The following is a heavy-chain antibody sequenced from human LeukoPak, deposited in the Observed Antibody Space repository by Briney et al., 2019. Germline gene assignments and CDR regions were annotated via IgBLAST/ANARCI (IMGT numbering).Heavy chain of an antibody. CDR2: IYHSGST. V-gene: IGHV4-4*02. Sequence: SGTLSLTCAVSGGSISSSNWWSWVRQPPGKGLEWIGEIYHSGSTNYNPSLKSRVTISVDKSKNQFSLKLSSVTAADTAVYYCAKDGNTRWSDGNLCCWGQGTLVTVSS. CDR1: GGSISSSNW. CDR3: AKDGNTRWSDGNLCC. D-gene: IGHD1/OR15-1a*01. J-gene: IGHJ4*02.